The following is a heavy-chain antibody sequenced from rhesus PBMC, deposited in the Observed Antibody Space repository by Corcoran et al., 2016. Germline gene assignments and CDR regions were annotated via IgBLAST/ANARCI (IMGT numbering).Heavy chain of an antibody. D-gene: IGHD2-21*01. V-gene: IGHV4-169*01. Sequence: QLQLQESGPGLVKPLETLSLTCAVSGGSISSSYWSWIRQAPGKGLEWIGYIYGSGRTTNYNPSLKSRITLSVDTSKNQLSLKLSSVTAADTAVYYCARVGLGPNRFDVWGAGVLVTVSS. CDR2: IYGSGRTT. CDR1: GGSISSSY. J-gene: IGHJ5-1*01. CDR3: ARVGLGPNRFDV.